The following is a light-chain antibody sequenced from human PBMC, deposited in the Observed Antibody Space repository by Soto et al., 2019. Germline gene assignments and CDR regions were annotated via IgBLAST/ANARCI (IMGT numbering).Light chain of an antibody. Sequence: QMTKSPSPLPASVADEVTITCRESHTIMTYLNWYQQKPGKAPNLLIYGASTLHTGVQSRFSGSGAGTVFTLTISSLQPEDVATYCCQQSYSSTQTFGQGTKVDIK. CDR2: GAS. CDR1: HTIMTY. V-gene: IGKV1-39*01. J-gene: IGKJ1*01. CDR3: QQSYSSTQT.